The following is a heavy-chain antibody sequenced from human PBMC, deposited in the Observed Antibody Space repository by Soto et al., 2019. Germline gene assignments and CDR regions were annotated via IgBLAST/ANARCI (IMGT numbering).Heavy chain of an antibody. CDR3: ATQTRLTIFGVVRKNGYFDD. CDR1: GDTFSSNA. D-gene: IGHD3-3*01. Sequence: QVQLVQSGAEVKKPGSSVKVSCKASGDTFSSNAISWVRQAPGQGLEWMGEIIPIFGTANNTQKFQGRVTITADKSTNTAYMVLSTLGSEDTAVYYCATQTRLTIFGVVRKNGYFDDWGHVTLFNLSS. J-gene: IGHJ4*01. V-gene: IGHV1-69*06. CDR2: IIPIFGTA.